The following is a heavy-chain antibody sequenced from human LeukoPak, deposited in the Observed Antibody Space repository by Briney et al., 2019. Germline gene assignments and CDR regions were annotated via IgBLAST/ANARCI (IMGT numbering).Heavy chain of an antibody. CDR1: GYTFTAYY. D-gene: IGHD5/OR15-5a*01. V-gene: IGHV1-2*02. Sequence: ASVKVSCKASGYTFTAYYMYWVRQDPGHGLEWMGWINPNTGGTNYAQKFQGRVSMTRDTPIRTVYLEVSSLRSDDTAVYYCARDKGLRLGTCDYWGQGTQVTVSS. CDR3: ARDKGLRLGTCDY. CDR2: INPNTGGT. J-gene: IGHJ4*02.